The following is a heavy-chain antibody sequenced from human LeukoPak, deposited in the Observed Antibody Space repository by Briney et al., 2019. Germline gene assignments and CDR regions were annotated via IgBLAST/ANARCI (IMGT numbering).Heavy chain of an antibody. V-gene: IGHV3-23*01. J-gene: IGHJ4*02. CDR1: GFTFSNYA. Sequence: GGSLRLSCAASGFTFSNYAMSWVRQAPGKGLEWLSGISGSGGSTYYADSVRGRFTLSRDNAKNTLYLQMNSLRAEDTAVYYCARVGSSGSFDYWGQGTLVTVSS. CDR3: ARVGSSGSFDY. D-gene: IGHD6-19*01. CDR2: ISGSGGST.